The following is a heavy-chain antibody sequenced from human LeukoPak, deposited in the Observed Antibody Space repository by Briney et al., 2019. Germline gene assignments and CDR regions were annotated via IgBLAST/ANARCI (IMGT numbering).Heavy chain of an antibody. CDR1: GYTFTGYY. J-gene: IGHJ5*02. Sequence: GASVKVSCKASGYTFTGYYMHWVRQAPGQGLEWMGWINPNSGGTNYAQKLQGRVTMTTDTSTSTAYMELRSLRSDDTAVYYCARGYCSGGICYLYDWFDPWGQGTLVTVSS. V-gene: IGHV1-2*02. CDR2: INPNSGGT. CDR3: ARGYCSGGICYLYDWFDP. D-gene: IGHD2-15*01.